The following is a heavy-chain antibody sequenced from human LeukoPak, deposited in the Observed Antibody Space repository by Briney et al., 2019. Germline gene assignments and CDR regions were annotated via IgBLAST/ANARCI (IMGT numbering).Heavy chain of an antibody. Sequence: SETLSLTCTVSGGSISSHYWSWIRQPPGKGLEWIGYIYYSGSTNYNPSLKSRVTISVDTSKNQFSLKLSSVTAADTAVYYCARDHGFWSGPYYYMDVWGKGTTVTVSS. CDR1: GGSISSHY. CDR3: ARDHGFWSGPYYYMDV. V-gene: IGHV4-59*11. J-gene: IGHJ6*03. D-gene: IGHD3-3*01. CDR2: IYYSGST.